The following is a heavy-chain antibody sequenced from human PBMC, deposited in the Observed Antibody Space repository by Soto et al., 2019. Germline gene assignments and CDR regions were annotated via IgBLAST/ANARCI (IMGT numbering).Heavy chain of an antibody. D-gene: IGHD3-9*01. J-gene: IGHJ5*02. V-gene: IGHV2-5*02. CDR2: IYWDDDK. Sequence: QITLKESGPTLVKPTQTLTLTCTFSGFSLSTGGMGVGWIRQAPGKSLEWLALIYWDDDKRYSPSLKSRITITKDTSKNQVALIMTNMDPVDTATYYCAHRRTTTDILTRYPDWFDPWGPGIVVTVSP. CDR3: AHRRTTTDILTRYPDWFDP. CDR1: GFSLSTGGMG.